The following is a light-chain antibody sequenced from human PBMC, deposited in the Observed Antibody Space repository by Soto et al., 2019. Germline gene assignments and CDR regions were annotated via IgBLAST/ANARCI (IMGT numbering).Light chain of an antibody. Sequence: EIVLTQSPAPLSLSPGERATLSCGASQSVSSYLAWYQQKPGQAPRLLIYDASNRATGIPARFSGSGSGTDFTLTISSLEPEDFAVYYCQQRSNWLTFGGGTKVDIK. J-gene: IGKJ4*01. CDR1: QSVSSY. V-gene: IGKV3-11*01. CDR2: DAS. CDR3: QQRSNWLT.